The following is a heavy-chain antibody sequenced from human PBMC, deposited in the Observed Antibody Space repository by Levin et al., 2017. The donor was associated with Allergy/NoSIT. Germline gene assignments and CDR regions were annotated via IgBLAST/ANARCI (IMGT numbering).Heavy chain of an antibody. Sequence: SQTLSLTCTVSGGSISSYYWSWIRQPPGKGLEWIGYIYYSGSTNYNPSLKSRVTISVDTSKNQFSLKLSSVTAADTAVYYCARDSSSSAWGSYYYYGMDVWGQGTTVTVSS. CDR1: GGSISSYY. J-gene: IGHJ6*02. D-gene: IGHD6-6*01. CDR2: IYYSGST. CDR3: ARDSSSSAWGSYYYYGMDV. V-gene: IGHV4-59*01.